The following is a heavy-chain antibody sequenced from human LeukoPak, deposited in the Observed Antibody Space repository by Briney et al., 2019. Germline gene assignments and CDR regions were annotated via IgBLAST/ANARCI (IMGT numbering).Heavy chain of an antibody. D-gene: IGHD3-10*01. J-gene: IGHJ4*02. Sequence: GGSLRLSCAASGFSISDYYMGWIRQSPGKGLEWLSYISGSSEDISYADSVKGRFTISRDNAKQSLSLQMNSLRAEDTAVYYCATGSQIREADYWGQGTLVTVS. CDR2: ISGSSEDI. V-gene: IGHV3-11*01. CDR3: ATGSQIREADY. CDR1: GFSISDYY.